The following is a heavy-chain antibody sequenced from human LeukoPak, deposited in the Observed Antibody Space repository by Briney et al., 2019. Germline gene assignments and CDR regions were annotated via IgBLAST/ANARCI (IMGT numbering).Heavy chain of an antibody. CDR1: GFTFSTYN. V-gene: IGHV3-48*01. D-gene: IGHD5-12*01. J-gene: IGHJ3*02. CDR2: IGSTGTAI. CDR3: ARDRWIDHVRIAFDI. Sequence: PGGSLRLSCAASGFTFSTYNMNWVRQAPGKGLEWISYIGSTGTAIYYADSVEGRFTISRDNAKNSLYLQINSLRTEDTAVYYCARDRWIDHVRIAFDIWGQGTMVTVSP.